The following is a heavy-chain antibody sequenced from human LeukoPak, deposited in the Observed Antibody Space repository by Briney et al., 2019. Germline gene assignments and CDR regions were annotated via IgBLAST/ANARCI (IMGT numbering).Heavy chain of an antibody. D-gene: IGHD6-19*01. CDR1: GYTFTSYY. CDR3: ARRQWLAHNWFDP. V-gene: IGHV1-46*03. J-gene: IGHJ5*02. Sequence: ASVKVSCKASGYTFTSYYMHWVRQAPGQGLEWMGIINPSGGSTSYAQKFQGRVTITADESTSTAYMELSSLRSEDTAVYYCARRQWLAHNWFDPWGQGTLVTVSS. CDR2: INPSGGST.